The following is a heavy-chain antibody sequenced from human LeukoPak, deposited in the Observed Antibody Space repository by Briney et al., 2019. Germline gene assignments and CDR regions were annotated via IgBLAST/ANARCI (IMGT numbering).Heavy chain of an antibody. Sequence: GGSLRLSCAPSGFTFSSYSMNWVRQAPGKGLEWVSSISSSSSYIYYADSVKGRFTISRDYAKNLLYLQMNSLRIEDTAVYYYARDHGIPGSGSYRFDYWGHGTLVTVSS. D-gene: IGHD3-10*01. J-gene: IGHJ4*01. CDR3: ARDHGIPGSGSYRFDY. CDR1: GFTFSSYS. CDR2: ISSSSSYI. V-gene: IGHV3-21*06.